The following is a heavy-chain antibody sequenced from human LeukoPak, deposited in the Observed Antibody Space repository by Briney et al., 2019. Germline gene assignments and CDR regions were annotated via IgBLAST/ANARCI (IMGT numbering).Heavy chain of an antibody. CDR2: IGTIGDT. Sequence: GGSLRLSCAASGFTFSSYDMHWVRQVAGKGLEWVSSIGTIGDTFYPGSVKGRFTISRENAKNSLYLQMNSLRAGDTAVYYCATRGDLSWFGALRHWSQGTLVTVSS. CDR1: GFTFSSYD. CDR3: ATRGDLSWFGALRH. D-gene: IGHD3-16*02. J-gene: IGHJ4*02. V-gene: IGHV3-13*01.